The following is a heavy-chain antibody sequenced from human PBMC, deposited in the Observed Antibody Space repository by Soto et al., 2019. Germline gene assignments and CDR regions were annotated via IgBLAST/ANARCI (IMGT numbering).Heavy chain of an antibody. D-gene: IGHD5-12*01. J-gene: IGHJ3*02. CDR1: GGSISSGDYY. CDR2: IYYSGST. V-gene: IGHV4-30-4*01. Sequence: SETLSLTCTVSGGSISSGDYYWCWIRQPPGKGLEWIGYIYYSGSTYYNPSLKSRVTISVDTSKNQFSLKLSSVTAADTAVYYCASGYSGYPTFGAFDIWGQGTMVTVSS. CDR3: ASGYSGYPTFGAFDI.